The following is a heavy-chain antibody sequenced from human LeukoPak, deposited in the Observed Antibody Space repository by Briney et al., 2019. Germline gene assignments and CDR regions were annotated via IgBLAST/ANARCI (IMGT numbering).Heavy chain of an antibody. D-gene: IGHD3-9*01. Sequence: GGSLRLSCAASGFTFTTYAMTWVRQAPGKGLEWVSVISASGTAHYADSMKGRFTISRDNSKNTVYLQLNSLRPEDTAVYYCAKARVTTGYYMQVDYWGKGPLVTVSS. CDR2: ISASGTA. CDR3: AKARVTTGYYMQVDY. CDR1: GFTFTTYA. J-gene: IGHJ4*02. V-gene: IGHV3-23*01.